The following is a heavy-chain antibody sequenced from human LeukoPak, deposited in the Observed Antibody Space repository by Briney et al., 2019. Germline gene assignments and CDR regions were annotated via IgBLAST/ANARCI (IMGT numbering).Heavy chain of an antibody. Sequence: PGGSLRLSCADFQFTFNGPGMNGFRKAPGKGLEWVANMDPTGSQKRYVDSVGGRFTISKDNPGASLYLDMHSLRAEDTAIYYCAIWTSGNYWGQGTLVTVSS. CDR2: MDPTGSQK. CDR1: QFTFNGPG. D-gene: IGHD1-1*01. V-gene: IGHV3-7*01. J-gene: IGHJ4*02. CDR3: AIWTSGNY.